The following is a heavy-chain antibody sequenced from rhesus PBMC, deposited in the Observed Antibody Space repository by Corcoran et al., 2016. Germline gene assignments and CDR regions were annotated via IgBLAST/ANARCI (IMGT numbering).Heavy chain of an antibody. CDR3: ARGVAADY. Sequence: QLQLQESGPGLVKPSETLSLTCAVSGGSISRDYFYWNWFRQPPGEGLEWIGYITYDGSTGINPSLASRVTISRDTSKNQFSLNLTSVTAADTAVYYCARGVAADYWGQGVLVTVSS. J-gene: IGHJ4*01. CDR1: GGSISRDYFY. CDR2: ITYDGST. V-gene: IGHV4-122*02. D-gene: IGHD2-39*01.